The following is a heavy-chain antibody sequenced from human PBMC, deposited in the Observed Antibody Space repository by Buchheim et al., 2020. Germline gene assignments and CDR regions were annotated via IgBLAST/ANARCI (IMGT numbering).Heavy chain of an antibody. CDR1: GFTFRNNA. J-gene: IGHJ4*02. D-gene: IGHD2-8*01. Sequence: EVQLVESGGGLVQPGMSLRLSCEGSGFTFRNNAMHWVRQAPGKGLEWIAHIDRSGGSPFYAASVKGRFTISRANATTSLYLQMYSLRDEDTAVYYCARDLMGYLFDYCGQGTL. V-gene: IGHV3-48*02. CDR2: IDRSGGSP. CDR3: ARDLMGYLFDY.